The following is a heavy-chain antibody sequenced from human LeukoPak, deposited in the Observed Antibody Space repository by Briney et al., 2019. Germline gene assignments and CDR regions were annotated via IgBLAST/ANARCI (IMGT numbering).Heavy chain of an antibody. CDR2: INQDGSDK. CDR1: GLTFSIHW. V-gene: IGHV3-7*01. D-gene: IGHD1-26*01. Sequence: GGSLRLSCAASGLTFSIHWMNWVRQAPGKGLECVANINQDGSDKYYVDSVKGRFTISRDNTKNSLYLQMNSLRAEDTAVYYCAKGSGSYLSPLYYFDYWGQGTLVTVSS. CDR3: AKGSGSYLSPLYYFDY. J-gene: IGHJ4*02.